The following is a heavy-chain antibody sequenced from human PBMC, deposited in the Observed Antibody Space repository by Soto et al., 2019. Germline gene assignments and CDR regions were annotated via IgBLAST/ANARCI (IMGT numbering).Heavy chain of an antibody. CDR2: INAANGDT. CDR1: GYTFTSYG. Sequence: ASVKVSCKASGYTFTSYGIHCVRQAPGQRLEWMGWINAANGDTKYSPKFQGRVTITRDASASTAYMELSSLRSEDTAVYYCVRRHVSATGIDWFDPWGQGTLVTVSS. D-gene: IGHD6-13*01. J-gene: IGHJ5*02. V-gene: IGHV1-3*01. CDR3: VRRHVSATGIDWFDP.